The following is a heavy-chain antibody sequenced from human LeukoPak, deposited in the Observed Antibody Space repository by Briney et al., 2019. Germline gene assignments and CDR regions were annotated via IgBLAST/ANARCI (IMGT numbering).Heavy chain of an antibody. Sequence: GGSLRLSCEGSGFSFSSYWMHWVRQPPEKGLEWVSSIKNDGSATTYADSVKGRFYIATDSATNTAYLQINSLRVEDTAMYYCAMDINGDLFHFWGQGTLVTVS. CDR1: GFSFSSYW. J-gene: IGHJ4*02. D-gene: IGHD2-2*03. CDR3: AMDINGDLFHF. CDR2: IKNDGSAT. V-gene: IGHV3-74*01.